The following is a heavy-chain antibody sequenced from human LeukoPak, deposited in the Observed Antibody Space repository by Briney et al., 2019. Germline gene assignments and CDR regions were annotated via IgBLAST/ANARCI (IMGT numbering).Heavy chain of an antibody. CDR3: ARFRMTASATAAFDL. Sequence: PSETLSLTCTVSGGSISSSYWSWIRQSAGKGLEWVGRIYSHGNANYNPSLNSRVTMSLDTSKNQFSLKLTSVTAADTAVYYCARFRMTASATAAFDLWGQGTLVTVSS. V-gene: IGHV4-4*07. CDR1: GGSISSSY. J-gene: IGHJ3*01. CDR2: IYSHGNA. D-gene: IGHD6-13*01.